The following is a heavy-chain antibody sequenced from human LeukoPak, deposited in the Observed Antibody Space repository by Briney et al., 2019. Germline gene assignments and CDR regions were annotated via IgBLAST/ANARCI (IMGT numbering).Heavy chain of an antibody. V-gene: IGHV4-31*03. CDR3: ARGGYDSSGSSVYYFDY. CDR2: IYNSGTT. Sequence: PSETLSLTCTVSGDSINSGGYYWTWIRQHPGKGLEWIGYIYNSGTTYCNPSLKSRVTISVDTSKNQFSLNLSSLTAADTAVYYCARGGYDSSGSSVYYFDYWGQGTLVTVSS. CDR1: GDSINSGGYY. D-gene: IGHD3-22*01. J-gene: IGHJ4*02.